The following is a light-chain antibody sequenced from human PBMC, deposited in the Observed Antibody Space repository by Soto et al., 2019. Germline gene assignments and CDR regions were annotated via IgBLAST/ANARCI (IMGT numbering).Light chain of an antibody. J-gene: IGLJ3*02. CDR1: SSNIGAGYD. V-gene: IGLV1-40*01. CDR3: QSYDSSLSAWV. Sequence: QSVLTQPPSVSGAPGQRVTISCIGSSSNIGAGYDVHWYQQFPGTAPKLLIHGNINRPSGVPDRFSGSKSGTSASLAITGLQAEDETDYYCQSYDSSLSAWVFGVGTKLTVL. CDR2: GNI.